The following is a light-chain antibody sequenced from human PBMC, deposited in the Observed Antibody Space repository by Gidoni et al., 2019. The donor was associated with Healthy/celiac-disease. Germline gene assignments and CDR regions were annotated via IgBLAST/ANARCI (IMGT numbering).Light chain of an antibody. CDR1: QGISSY. J-gene: IGKJ3*01. Sequence: DPVSITCRASQGISSYLAWYQQKPGKAPKLLIYAASTVQSGVPSRFSGSGAGTEFTLTISSLQPEDFATYYCQQLNSYPPFTFGPGTKVDIK. CDR3: QQLNSYPPFT. CDR2: AAS. V-gene: IGKV1-9*01.